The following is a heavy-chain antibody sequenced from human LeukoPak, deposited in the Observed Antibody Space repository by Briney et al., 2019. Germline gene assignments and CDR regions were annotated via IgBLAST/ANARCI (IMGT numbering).Heavy chain of an antibody. CDR1: GFTVSSNY. V-gene: IGHV3-53*01. CDR3: ARDPGGPHTVKWDAFDI. D-gene: IGHD2-2*02. Sequence: PGGSLRLSCAASGFTVSSNYMSWVRQAPGKGLEWVSVIYSGGSTSYAESVKGRFTISRDNSKNTLYLQMNSLRAEDTAVYYCARDPGGPHTVKWDAFDIWGQGTMVTVSS. J-gene: IGHJ3*02. CDR2: IYSGGST.